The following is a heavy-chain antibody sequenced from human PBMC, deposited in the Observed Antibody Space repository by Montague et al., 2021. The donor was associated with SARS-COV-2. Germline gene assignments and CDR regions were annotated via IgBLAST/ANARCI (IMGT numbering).Heavy chain of an antibody. Sequence: SETLSLTCTVSGGSISSSSYFWGWIRQPPGKGLEWIGSIYYSGSTYNNPSLKSRVTISVDTSKNQFSLKLSSVTAADTAVFYCARKTSRGLTIFGVVTASYCFDYWGQGTLVTVSS. J-gene: IGHJ4*02. CDR1: GGSISSSSYF. D-gene: IGHD3-3*01. V-gene: IGHV4-39*01. CDR3: ARKTSRGLTIFGVVTASYCFDY. CDR2: IYYSGST.